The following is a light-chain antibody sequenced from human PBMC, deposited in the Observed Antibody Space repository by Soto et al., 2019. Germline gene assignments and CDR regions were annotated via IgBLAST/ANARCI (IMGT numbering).Light chain of an antibody. CDR1: SSNIGTGYD. V-gene: IGLV1-40*01. J-gene: IGLJ2*01. Sequence: QSVLTQPPSVSGAPGQRVTIFCTGSSSNIGTGYDVQWYQQLPGTAPKLLIYANTNRPSGVPDRFSGSKSATSASLVITGLQAADEADYYCQSYDLVSASIFGGGTKLTVL. CDR2: ANT. CDR3: QSYDLVSASI.